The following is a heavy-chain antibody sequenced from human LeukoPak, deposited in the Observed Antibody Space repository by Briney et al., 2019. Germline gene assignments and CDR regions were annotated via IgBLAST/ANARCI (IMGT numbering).Heavy chain of an antibody. CDR3: GRGGYYGSGNDFRFDP. J-gene: IGHJ5*02. Sequence: SETLSLTCTVSGGSISSYYWSWIRQPPGKGLEWIGYIDYSGSTNYNPSLKSRVTISVDTSKNQFSLKLTSVTAADTAVYFCGRGGYYGSGNDFRFDPWGQGTLVTVSS. V-gene: IGHV4-59*13. CDR1: GGSISSYY. D-gene: IGHD3-10*01. CDR2: IDYSGST.